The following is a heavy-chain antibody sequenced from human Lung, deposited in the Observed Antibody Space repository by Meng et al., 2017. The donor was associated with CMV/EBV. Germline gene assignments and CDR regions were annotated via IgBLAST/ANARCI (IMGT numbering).Heavy chain of an antibody. CDR1: GFTFGTYG. D-gene: IGHD3-22*01. CDR3: AKNPVYYADP. CDR2: IYLGDRST. J-gene: IGHJ5*02. Sequence: GESLKISCAASGFTFGTYGMSWVRQAPGKGLEWVAVIYLGDRSTWYGDFVKGRFSIYTDDSKSTVYLQMNSLRAEDTALYYCAKNPVYYADPWGQGTLVTVSS. V-gene: IGHV3-23*03.